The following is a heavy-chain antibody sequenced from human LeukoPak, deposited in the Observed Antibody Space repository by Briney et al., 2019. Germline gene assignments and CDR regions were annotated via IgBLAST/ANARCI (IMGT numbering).Heavy chain of an antibody. J-gene: IGHJ5*02. CDR2: IYYSGST. CDR3: ARGATVTIVSWFDP. V-gene: IGHV4-39*07. D-gene: IGHD4-17*01. Sequence: SETLSLTCTVSGGSISSSSYYWGWIRQPPGKGLEWIGSIYYSGSTYYNPSLKSRVTISVDTSKNQFSLKLSSVTAADTAVYYCARGATVTIVSWFDPWGQGTLVTVSS. CDR1: GGSISSSSYY.